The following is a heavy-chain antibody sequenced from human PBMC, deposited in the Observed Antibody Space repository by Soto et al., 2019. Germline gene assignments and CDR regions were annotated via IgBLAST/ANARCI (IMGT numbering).Heavy chain of an antibody. CDR2: IYYSGGT. J-gene: IGHJ4*02. CDR3: ARDKGNYYDSSGSFDY. D-gene: IGHD3-22*01. V-gene: IGHV4-59*01. Sequence: SETLSLTCTVSGGSISSYYWSWIRQPPGKGLEWIGYIYYSGGTNYNPSLKSRVTISVDTSKNQFSLKLSSVTAADTAVYYCARDKGNYYDSSGSFDYWGQGTLVTVSS. CDR1: GGSISSYY.